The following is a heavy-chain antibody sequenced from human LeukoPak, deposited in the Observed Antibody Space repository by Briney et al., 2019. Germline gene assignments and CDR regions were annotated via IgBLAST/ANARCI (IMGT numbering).Heavy chain of an antibody. V-gene: IGHV4-34*01. CDR2: INHSGST. CDR1: GGSFSGYY. D-gene: IGHD4-11*01. J-gene: IGHJ6*02. Sequence: SETLSLTCAVHGGSFSGYYWSWIRQPPGKGLEWIGEINHSGSTNYNPSLKSRVTISVDTSKNQFSLKLSSVTAADTAVYYCARGAYSNYGYYYYYYGMDVWGQGTTVTVSS. CDR3: ARGAYSNYGYYYYYYGMDV.